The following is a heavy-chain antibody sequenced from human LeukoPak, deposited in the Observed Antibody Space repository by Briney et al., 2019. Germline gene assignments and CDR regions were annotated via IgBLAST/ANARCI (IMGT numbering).Heavy chain of an antibody. J-gene: IGHJ6*03. Sequence: SETLSLTCAVSGGSISSSNWWSWVRQPPGKGLEWIGEIYHSGSTNYNPSLKSRVTISVDTSKNQFSLKLSSVTAADTAVYYCAREEQLEYYYYYMDVWGKGTTVTVSS. V-gene: IGHV4-4*02. CDR3: AREEQLEYYYYYMDV. CDR2: IYHSGST. CDR1: GGSISSSNW. D-gene: IGHD6-13*01.